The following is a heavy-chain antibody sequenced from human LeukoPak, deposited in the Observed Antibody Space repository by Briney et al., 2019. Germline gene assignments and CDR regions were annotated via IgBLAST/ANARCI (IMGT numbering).Heavy chain of an antibody. CDR3: ARGRRDGYNYDAFDI. CDR2: FYPGDSDT. D-gene: IGHD5-24*01. CDR1: GYSFTSYW. V-gene: IGHV5-51*01. Sequence: GESLKISCKGSGYSFTSYWIGWVRQMPGKGLEWMGIFYPGDSDTRYSPSCQGQVTISADKSISTAYLQWSSLKASDTAMYYCARGRRDGYNYDAFDIWGQGKMVTVSS. J-gene: IGHJ3*02.